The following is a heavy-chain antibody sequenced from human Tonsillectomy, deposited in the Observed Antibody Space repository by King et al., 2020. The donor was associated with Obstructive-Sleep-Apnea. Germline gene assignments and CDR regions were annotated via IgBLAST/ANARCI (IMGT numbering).Heavy chain of an antibody. CDR1: GGSISSGGYY. Sequence: QLQESGPGLVEPSQTLSLTCTVSGGSISSGGYYWSWIRQHPGKGLEWIGYIYYSGSTYYNPSLKSRVTISVDTSKNQFSLKLSSVTAADTAVYYCARRGPRKGWFDPWGQGTLVTVSS. V-gene: IGHV4-31*03. CDR2: IYYSGST. CDR3: ARRGPRKGWFDP. J-gene: IGHJ5*02. D-gene: IGHD1-14*01.